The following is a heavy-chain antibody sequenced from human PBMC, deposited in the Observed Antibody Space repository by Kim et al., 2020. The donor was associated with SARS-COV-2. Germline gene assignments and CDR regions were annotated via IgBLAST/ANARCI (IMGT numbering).Heavy chain of an antibody. J-gene: IGHJ4*02. D-gene: IGHD3-22*01. CDR2: IYTSGST. V-gene: IGHV4-4*07. CDR3: ARGLGLYDSSGPTFDY. Sequence: SETLSLTCTVSGGSISSYYWSWIRQPAGKGLEWIGRIYTSGSTNYNPSLKSRVTMSVDTSKNQFSLKLSSVTAADTAVYYCARGLGLYDSSGPTFDYWGQGTLVTVSS. CDR1: GGSISSYY.